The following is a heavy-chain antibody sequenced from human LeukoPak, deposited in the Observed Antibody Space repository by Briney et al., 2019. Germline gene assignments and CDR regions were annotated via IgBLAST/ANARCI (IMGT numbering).Heavy chain of an antibody. V-gene: IGHV4-39*07. CDR2: IYYSGST. CDR1: GGSISSSSYY. J-gene: IGHJ6*03. D-gene: IGHD3-16*01. Sequence: PSETLSLTCTVSGGSISSSSYYWGWIRQPPGKGLEWIGSIYYSGSTYYNPSLKSRVTISVDTSKNQFSLKLSSVTAADTAVYYCASAYTIKGDYYYYMDVWGKGTTVTISS. CDR3: ASAYTIKGDYYYYMDV.